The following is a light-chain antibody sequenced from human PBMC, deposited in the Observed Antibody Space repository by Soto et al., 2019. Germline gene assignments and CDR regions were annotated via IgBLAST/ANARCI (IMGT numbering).Light chain of an antibody. Sequence: DIQLTQSPSTLSASVGDRVTITCRASQRIDRYLAWYQQKPGKAPKLLVYDASTLEGGVPSRFSGSGSATEFILTTSSLQPDDFAAYYWQQYKDDAWTFGQGTRVEIK. CDR1: QRIDRY. CDR3: QQYKDDAWT. J-gene: IGKJ1*01. V-gene: IGKV1-5*01. CDR2: DAS.